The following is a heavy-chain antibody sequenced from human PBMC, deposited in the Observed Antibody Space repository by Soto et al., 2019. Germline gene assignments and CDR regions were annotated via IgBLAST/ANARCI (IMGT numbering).Heavy chain of an antibody. CDR1: GFTFSSNS. J-gene: IGHJ4*01. D-gene: IGHD5-18*01. V-gene: IGHV3-21*01. CDR3: ARDRRGYSYGRFDY. CDR2: ISSSSRYI. Sequence: LRLSCTASGFTFSSNSMNCGRRAPGRRLEWVSSISSSSRYIYYADSVKGRFTISRDNAKNSLFLQMNSLRAEYTAVYYCARDRRGYSYGRFDYWGQGTLVTVSS.